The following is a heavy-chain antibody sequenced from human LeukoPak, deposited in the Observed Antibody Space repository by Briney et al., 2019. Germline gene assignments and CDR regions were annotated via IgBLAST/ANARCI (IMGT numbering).Heavy chain of an antibody. CDR1: GYSISSGYY. CDR3: ARQGDYDFWSGYYHRYFDY. V-gene: IGHV4-38-2*01. CDR2: IYHSGST. J-gene: IGHJ4*02. D-gene: IGHD3-3*01. Sequence: SETLSLTCAVSGYSISSGYYWGWIRQPPGKGLEWIGSIYHSGSTYYNPSLESRVTISVDTSKNQFSLKLSSVTAADTAVYYCARQGDYDFWSGYYHRYFDYWGQGTLVTVSS.